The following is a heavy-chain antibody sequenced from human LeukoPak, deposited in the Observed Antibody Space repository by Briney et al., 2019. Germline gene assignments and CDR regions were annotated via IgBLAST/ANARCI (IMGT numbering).Heavy chain of an antibody. CDR3: ARGLQYHKDFDY. V-gene: IGHV1-8*03. CDR1: GYTFTSYD. Sequence: ASVKVSCKASGYTFTSYDINWVRQATGQGLEWMGWMNPNSGNTGYAQKFQGRVPITRNTSISTAYMELSSLRSEDTAVYYCARGLQYHKDFDYWGQGTLVTVSS. CDR2: MNPNSGNT. J-gene: IGHJ4*02. D-gene: IGHD2-15*01.